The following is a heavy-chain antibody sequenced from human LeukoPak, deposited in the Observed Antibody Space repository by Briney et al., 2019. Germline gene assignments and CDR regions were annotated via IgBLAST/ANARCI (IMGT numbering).Heavy chain of an antibody. V-gene: IGHV4-59*12. CDR2: IYYSGST. CDR3: ARDGARGSGSYGIDP. D-gene: IGHD3-10*01. Sequence: PSETLSLTYTVSGGSISSYYWSWIRQPPGKGLEWSGSIYYSGSTNYNPSLKSRVTISVDTSKNEFSLKLSSVTAADTAVYYCARDGARGSGSYGIDPWGQGTLVTVSS. J-gene: IGHJ5*02. CDR1: GGSISSYY.